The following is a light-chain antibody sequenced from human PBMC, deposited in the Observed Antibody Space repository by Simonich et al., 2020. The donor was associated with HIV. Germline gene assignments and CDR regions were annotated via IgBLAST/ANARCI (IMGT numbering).Light chain of an antibody. CDR1: SGHSPYA. J-gene: IGLJ3*02. V-gene: IGLV4-69*01. CDR3: QTWGSGIQV. Sequence: QIVLTQSPSASASLGASVKLTCTLSSGHSPYAIAWTQQLPEKGPRCVMKVNNDGSHNKGYGIPDRFSGSSSGAERYLTISSRQSEDEADYYCQTWGSGIQVFGGGTKLTVL. CDR2: VNNDGSH.